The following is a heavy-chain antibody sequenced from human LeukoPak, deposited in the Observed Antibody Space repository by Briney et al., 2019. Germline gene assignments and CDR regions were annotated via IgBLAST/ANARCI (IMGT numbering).Heavy chain of an antibody. V-gene: IGHV4-34*01. CDR2: INHSGST. CDR1: GGSFSGYY. J-gene: IGHJ3*02. CDR3: ARETIDITVIVVVRMGDAFDI. Sequence: ASETLSLTCAVYGGSFSGYYWSWIRQPPGKGLEWIGEINHSGSTNYNPSLKSRVTISVDTSKNQFSLKLSSVTAADTAVYYCARETIDITVIVVVRMGDAFDIWGQGTVVTVSS. D-gene: IGHD3-22*01.